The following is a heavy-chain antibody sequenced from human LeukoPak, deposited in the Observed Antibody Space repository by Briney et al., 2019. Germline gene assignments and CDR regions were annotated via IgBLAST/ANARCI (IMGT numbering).Heavy chain of an antibody. J-gene: IGHJ5*02. Sequence: ASVKVSCKASGYTFTSYGISWVRQAPGRGLEWMGWISAYNGNTNYAQKLQGRVTMTTDTSTSTAYMELRSLRSDDTAVYYCARDIVVVPAAEMNWFDPWGQGTLVTVSS. CDR2: ISAYNGNT. V-gene: IGHV1-18*01. CDR1: GYTFTSYG. CDR3: ARDIVVVPAAEMNWFDP. D-gene: IGHD2-2*01.